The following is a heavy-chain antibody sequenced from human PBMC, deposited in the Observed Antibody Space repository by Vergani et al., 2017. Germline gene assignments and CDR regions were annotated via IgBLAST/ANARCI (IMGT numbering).Heavy chain of an antibody. CDR1: GFTLEDYT. CDR3: ARVVNGDAFGY. D-gene: IGHD2-8*01. Sequence: EVQLVESGGVVVQPGGFLRLSRAASGFTLEDYTTHRVRQAPGKGLEWVSLISWDGGSTYYADSVKGRFTIARDNSKNSLYLQMNSLRAEDTAVYYCARVVNGDAFGYWGQGTLVTVSS. CDR2: ISWDGGST. J-gene: IGHJ4*02. V-gene: IGHV3-43*01.